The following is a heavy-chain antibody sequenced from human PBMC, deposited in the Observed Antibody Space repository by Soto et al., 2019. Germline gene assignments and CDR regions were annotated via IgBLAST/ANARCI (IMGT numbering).Heavy chain of an antibody. J-gene: IGHJ4*02. V-gene: IGHV4-59*08. Sequence: SETLSLTCTVSGGSISSYYWSWIRQPPGKGLEWIGYIYYSGSTNYNPSLKSRITISVDTSKNQFSLKLSSVTAADTAVYYCARMSSSPRFDYRGQGTLVTVSS. CDR3: ARMSSSPRFDY. CDR1: GGSISSYY. CDR2: IYYSGST. D-gene: IGHD6-6*01.